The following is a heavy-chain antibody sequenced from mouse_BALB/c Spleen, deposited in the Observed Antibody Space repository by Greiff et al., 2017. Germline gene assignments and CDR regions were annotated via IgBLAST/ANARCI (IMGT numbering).Heavy chain of an antibody. CDR3: ARKGTTASYAMDY. J-gene: IGHJ4*01. Sequence: VKLLESGPGLVQPSQSLSITCTVSGFSLTSYGVHWVRQSPGKGLEWLGVIWSGGSTDYNAAFISRLSISKDNSKSQVFFKMNSLQANDTAIYYCARKGTTASYAMDYWGQGTSVTVSS. CDR2: IWSGGST. D-gene: IGHD1-2*01. CDR1: GFSLTSYG. V-gene: IGHV2-2*02.